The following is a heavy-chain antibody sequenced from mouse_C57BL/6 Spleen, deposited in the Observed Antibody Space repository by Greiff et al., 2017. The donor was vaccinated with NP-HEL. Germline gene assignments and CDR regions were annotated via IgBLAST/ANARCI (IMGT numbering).Heavy chain of an antibody. Sequence: QVQLQQSGAELVRPGASVTLSCKASGYTFTDYEMHWVKQTPVHGLEWIGAIDPETGGTAYNQKFKGKAILTADKSSSTAYMELRSLTSEDSAVYYCTRVYGYDVDCYFDVWGTGTTVTVSS. J-gene: IGHJ1*03. CDR1: GYTFTDYE. V-gene: IGHV1-15*01. CDR2: IDPETGGT. D-gene: IGHD2-2*01. CDR3: TRVYGYDVDCYFDV.